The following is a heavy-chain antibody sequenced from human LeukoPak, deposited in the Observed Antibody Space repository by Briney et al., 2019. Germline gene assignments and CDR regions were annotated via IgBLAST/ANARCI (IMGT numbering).Heavy chain of an antibody. V-gene: IGHV4-4*02. Sequence: PSGTLSLTCAVSGGSISSSNWWSWVRQPPGKGLEWIGKISHSGSTNYNPSLKSRVTISVDTSKNQFSLKLSSVTAADTAVYYCARGRGRYFDWFIGAYYFDYWGQGTLVTVSS. CDR3: ARGRGRYFDWFIGAYYFDY. CDR1: GGSISSSNW. CDR2: ISHSGST. J-gene: IGHJ4*02. D-gene: IGHD3-9*01.